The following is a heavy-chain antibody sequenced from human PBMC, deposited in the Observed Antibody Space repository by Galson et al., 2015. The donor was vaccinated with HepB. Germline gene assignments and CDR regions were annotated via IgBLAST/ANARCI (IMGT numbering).Heavy chain of an antibody. CDR3: ATGGTSGGYYYYGMDV. CDR1: GYTLTELP. D-gene: IGHD2-2*01. V-gene: IGHV1-24*01. Sequence: SVKVSCKVSGYTLTELPMHWVRQAPGKGLEWMGGFDPEDGETIYAQKFQGRVTMTEDTSTDTAYMELSSLRSEDTAVYYCATGGTSGGYYYYGMDVWGQGTTVTVSS. CDR2: FDPEDGET. J-gene: IGHJ6*02.